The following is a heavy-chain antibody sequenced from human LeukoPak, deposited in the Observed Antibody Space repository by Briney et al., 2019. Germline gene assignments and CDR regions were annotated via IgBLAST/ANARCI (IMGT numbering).Heavy chain of an antibody. CDR1: GFTFSDYY. CDR2: ISGSSTYT. J-gene: IGHJ4*02. D-gene: IGHD1-26*01. V-gene: IGHV3-11*06. CDR3: AGVGSRGYYLDY. Sequence: VGSLRLSCASSGFTFSDYYMSWIRQAPGKGLEWVAHISGSSTYTNYADSVHGRFTISRDNANDSLYLQLNSLTAEDTAVFYCAGVGSRGYYLDYWGQGTLVSVS.